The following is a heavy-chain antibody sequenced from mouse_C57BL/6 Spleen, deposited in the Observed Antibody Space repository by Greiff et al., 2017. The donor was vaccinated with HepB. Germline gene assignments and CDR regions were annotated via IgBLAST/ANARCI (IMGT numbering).Heavy chain of an antibody. D-gene: IGHD1-1*01. J-gene: IGHJ3*01. V-gene: IGHV1-19*01. Sequence: VQLQQSGPVLVKPGASVKMSCKASGYTFTDYYMNWVKQSHGKSLEWIGVINPYNGGTSYNQKFKGKATLTVDKSSSTAYMELNSLTSEDSAVYYCARSGYYGSSPPFAYWGQGTLVTVSA. CDR2: INPYNGGT. CDR3: ARSGYYGSSPPFAY. CDR1: GYTFTDYY.